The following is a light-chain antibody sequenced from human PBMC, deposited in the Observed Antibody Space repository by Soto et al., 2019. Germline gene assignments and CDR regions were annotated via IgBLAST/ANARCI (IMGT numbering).Light chain of an antibody. CDR1: QGIGSS. J-gene: IGKJ5*01. V-gene: IGKV1-9*01. Sequence: DIQLTHSPPFLSASVGDRVTITCRASQGIGSSLAWYQQNPGKAPKLLIYTASALQSGVPSRYSGTGSGTEFTLTISSLHPEDFATYYCQQVHSYPITFGQGTRLEIK. CDR3: QQVHSYPIT. CDR2: TAS.